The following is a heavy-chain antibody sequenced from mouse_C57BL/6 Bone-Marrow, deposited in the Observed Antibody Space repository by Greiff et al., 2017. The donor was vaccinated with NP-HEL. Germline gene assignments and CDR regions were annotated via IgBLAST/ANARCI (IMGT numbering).Heavy chain of an antibody. CDR3: ANYYGY. CDR2: IDPSDSYT. J-gene: IGHJ2*01. Sequence: QVQLKQPGAELVMPGASVKLSCKASGYTFTSYWMHWVKQRPGQGLEWIGEIDPSDSYTNYNQKFKGKSTLTVDKSSSTAYMQLSSLTSEDSAVYYCANYYGYWGQGTTLTVSS. V-gene: IGHV1-69*01. CDR1: GYTFTSYW. D-gene: IGHD1-1*01.